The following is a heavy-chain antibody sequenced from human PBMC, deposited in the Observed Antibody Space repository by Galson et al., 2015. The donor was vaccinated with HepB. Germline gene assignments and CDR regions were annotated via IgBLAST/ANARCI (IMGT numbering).Heavy chain of an antibody. CDR1: GGSISSCY. J-gene: IGHJ2*01. CDR3: ARGRTYSSYSGYAYWYFDL. V-gene: IGHV4-59*01. CDR2: IYYSGST. Sequence: TLSLTCTVSGGSISSCYWSWIRQPPGKGLEWIGYIYYSGSTNYNPSLKSRVTISVDTSKNQFSLKLSSVTAADTAVYYCARGRTYSSYSGYAYWYFDLWGRGTLVTVSS. D-gene: IGHD5-12*01.